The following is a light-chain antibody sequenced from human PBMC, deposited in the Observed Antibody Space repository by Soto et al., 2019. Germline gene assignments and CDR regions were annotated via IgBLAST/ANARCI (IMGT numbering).Light chain of an antibody. CDR1: ESVNDN. V-gene: IGKV3-15*01. CDR2: DAS. CDR3: QHYNRWPLT. Sequence: ETVMTQSPATLSVSPGERVTLSCWASESVNDNLAWYHQKPGQTPRLLIYDASTRAAGIPASFSGSGSGTEFTLTISSLQSEDFGVYYCQHYNRWPLTFGGGTKVDNK. J-gene: IGKJ4*01.